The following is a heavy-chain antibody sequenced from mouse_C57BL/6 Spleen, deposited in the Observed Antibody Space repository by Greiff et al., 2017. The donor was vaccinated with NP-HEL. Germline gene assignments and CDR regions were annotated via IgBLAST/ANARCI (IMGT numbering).Heavy chain of an antibody. J-gene: IGHJ2*01. CDR2: IHPNSGST. Sequence: QVQLQQPGAELVKPGASVKLSCKASGYTFTSYWMHWVKQRPGQGLEWIGMIHPNSGSTNYNAKFKSKATLTVDKSSSTAYMQLSSLTSEDSSVYYCARGLLLRADYWGQGTTLTVSS. CDR3: ARGLLLRADY. D-gene: IGHD1-1*01. V-gene: IGHV1-64*01. CDR1: GYTFTSYW.